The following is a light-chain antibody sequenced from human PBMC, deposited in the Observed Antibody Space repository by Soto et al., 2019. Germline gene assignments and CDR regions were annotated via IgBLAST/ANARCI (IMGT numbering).Light chain of an antibody. Sequence: QSALTQPASVSGSPGQSITISCTGTSSDVGGYNYVSWYQQHPGKAPKLMIYDVSNRPSGVSNRFSGFKSGNTASLTISGLHAEDAADYYCSSYTTSSTYVFGTGTKVTVL. CDR1: SSDVGGYNY. CDR2: DVS. J-gene: IGLJ1*01. CDR3: SSYTTSSTYV. V-gene: IGLV2-14*03.